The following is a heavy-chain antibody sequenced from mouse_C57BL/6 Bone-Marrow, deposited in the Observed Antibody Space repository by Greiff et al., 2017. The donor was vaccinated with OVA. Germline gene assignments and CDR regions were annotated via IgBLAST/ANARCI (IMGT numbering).Heavy chain of an antibody. CDR3: ARGGLPYAMDY. J-gene: IGHJ4*01. D-gene: IGHD2-2*01. CDR1: GYTFTNYW. Sequence: VQRVESGAELVRPGTSVKMSCKASGYTFTNYWIGWAKQRPGHGLEWIGDIYPGGGYPNYNEKFKGKATLTADKSSSTAYMQFSSLTSEDSAIYYCARGGLPYAMDYWGQGTSVTVSS. CDR2: IYPGGGYP. V-gene: IGHV1-63*01.